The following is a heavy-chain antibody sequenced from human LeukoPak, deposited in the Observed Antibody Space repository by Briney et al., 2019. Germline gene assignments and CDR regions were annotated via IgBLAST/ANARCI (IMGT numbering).Heavy chain of an antibody. V-gene: IGHV3-7*01. J-gene: IGHJ3*02. CDR1: GFSFSTYW. D-gene: IGHD3-22*01. CDR2: IKKDGSEK. CDR3: ARDSNYYDSSAYYDTFDI. Sequence: PGGSLRLSCEASGFSFSTYWMTWVRQAPGKGLEWVANIKKDGSEKHYVDSVRGRFTISRDNARNSLYLQMSSLRVEDTAMYYCARDSNYYDSSAYYDTFDIWGQGTMVTVS.